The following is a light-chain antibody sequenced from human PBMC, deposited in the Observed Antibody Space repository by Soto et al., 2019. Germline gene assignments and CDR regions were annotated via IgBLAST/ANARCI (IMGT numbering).Light chain of an antibody. V-gene: IGKV1-5*01. J-gene: IGKJ1*01. Sequence: QSPASVSTSVVAVFTKKNRASQSISSCLAWYHQKPGKAPKLLIYDASSLESGVPSRFSGSGSGTDFTLTSSSRQPEDLAIHYLKQFNQYLRKCGQGTKVDIK. CDR3: KQFNQYLRK. CDR1: QSISSC. CDR2: DAS.